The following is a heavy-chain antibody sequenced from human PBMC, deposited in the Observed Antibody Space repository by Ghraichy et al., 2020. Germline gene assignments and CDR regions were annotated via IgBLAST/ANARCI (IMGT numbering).Heavy chain of an antibody. Sequence: GGSLRLSCAASGFTFSSYSMNWVRQAPGKGLEWVSSISSSSSYIYYADSVKGRFTISRDNAKNSLYLQMNSLRAEDTAVYYCARDQHAMPFDYWGQGTLVTVSS. J-gene: IGHJ4*02. CDR2: ISSSSSYI. CDR1: GFTFSSYS. CDR3: ARDQHAMPFDY. D-gene: IGHD2-2*01. V-gene: IGHV3-21*01.